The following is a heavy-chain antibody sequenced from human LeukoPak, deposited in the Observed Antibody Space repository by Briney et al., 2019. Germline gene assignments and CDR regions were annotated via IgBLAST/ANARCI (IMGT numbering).Heavy chain of an antibody. Sequence: SQTLSLTCAISGDSVSSDSAARNWIRQSPSRGLEWLGKTYYRSKWYNDYAGSVKSRITINPDTSKNQFSLQLNSVIPEDTAAYYCVRGVAATGFDSWGQGTLVTVSS. D-gene: IGHD6-13*01. CDR3: VRGVAATGFDS. V-gene: IGHV6-1*01. CDR2: TYYRSKWYN. CDR1: GDSVSSDSAA. J-gene: IGHJ4*02.